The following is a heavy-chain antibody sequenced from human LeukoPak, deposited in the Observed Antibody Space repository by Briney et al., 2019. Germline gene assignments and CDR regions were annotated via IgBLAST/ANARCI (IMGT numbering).Heavy chain of an antibody. CDR3: ARVFGYSYGFFDY. V-gene: IGHV1-2*02. CDR2: INPNSGGT. CDR1: GYTFTGYY. J-gene: IGHJ4*02. D-gene: IGHD5-18*01. Sequence: GASGKVSCKASGYTFTGYYMHWVRRAPGQGLEWMGWINPNSGGTNYAQKFQGRVTMTRDTSISTAYMELSRLRSDDTAVYYCARVFGYSYGFFDYWGQGTLVTVSS.